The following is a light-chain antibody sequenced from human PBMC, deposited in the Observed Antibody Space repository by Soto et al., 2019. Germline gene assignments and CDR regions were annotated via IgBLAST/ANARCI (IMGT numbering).Light chain of an antibody. CDR3: QVWDSRSDHVV. J-gene: IGLJ3*02. Sequence: SYELTQQPSVSVAPGQTARITCGGTSIGSKSVHWYQQKPGQAPVLVVYDDSDRPSGIPVRISGSNSGDTATLTISRVEAGDEADYYCQVWDSRSDHVVFGGGTKPPS. CDR1: SIGSKS. V-gene: IGLV3-21*02. CDR2: DDS.